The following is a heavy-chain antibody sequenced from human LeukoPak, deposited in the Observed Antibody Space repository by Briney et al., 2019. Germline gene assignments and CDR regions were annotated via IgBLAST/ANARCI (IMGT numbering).Heavy chain of an antibody. J-gene: IGHJ4*02. CDR2: ISSSSSYI. CDR1: GFTFSSYS. D-gene: IGHD3-10*01. V-gene: IGHV3-21*01. CDR3: ARDEAVHFDY. Sequence: GGSLRLSCAASGFTFSSYSMNWVRQAPRKGLEWVSSISSSSSYIYYADSVKGRFTISRDNAKNSLYLQMNGLRAEDTAVYYCARDEAVHFDYWGQGTLVTVSS.